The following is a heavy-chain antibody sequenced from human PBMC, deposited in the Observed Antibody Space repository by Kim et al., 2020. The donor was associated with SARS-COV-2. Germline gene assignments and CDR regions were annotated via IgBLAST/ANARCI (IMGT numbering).Heavy chain of an antibody. CDR3: TTDVLGDAWFGDPLYYYGMDV. Sequence: GGSLRLSCAASGFTFSNAWMSWVRQAPGKGLEWVGRIKSKTDGGTTDYAAPVKGRFTISRDDSKNTLYLQMNSLKTEDTAVYYCTTDVLGDAWFGDPLYYYGMDVWGQGTTVTVSS. J-gene: IGHJ6*02. D-gene: IGHD3-10*01. V-gene: IGHV3-15*01. CDR1: GFTFSNAW. CDR2: IKSKTDGGTT.